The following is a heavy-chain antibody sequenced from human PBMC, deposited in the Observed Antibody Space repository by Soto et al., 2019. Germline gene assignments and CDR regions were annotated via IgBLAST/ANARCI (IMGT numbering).Heavy chain of an antibody. CDR1: GYTLTELS. CDR2: FDPEDGET. J-gene: IGHJ5*02. D-gene: IGHD3-10*01. Sequence: ASVKVSCKVSGYTLTELSMHWVRQAPGKGLEWMGGFDPEDGETIYAQKFQGRVTMTEDTSTDTAYMELSSLRSEDTAVYYCARDYGLLWFGELSNWFDPWGQGTLVTVSS. V-gene: IGHV1-24*01. CDR3: ARDYGLLWFGELSNWFDP.